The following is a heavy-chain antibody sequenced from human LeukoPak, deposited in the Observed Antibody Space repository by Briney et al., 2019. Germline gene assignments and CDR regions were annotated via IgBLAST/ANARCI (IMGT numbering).Heavy chain of an antibody. V-gene: IGHV1-69*13. J-gene: IGHJ6*03. D-gene: IGHD3-22*01. CDR2: IIPIFGTA. CDR1: GGTFTSYA. CDR3: ARDGAYYYDSSGYYGDYYYYYYMDV. Sequence: ASVKVSCKASGGTFTSYAISWVRQAPGEGHEWMGGIIPIFGTANYAQKFQGRVTITADESTSTAYMELSSLRSEDTAVYYCARDGAYYYDSSGYYGDYYYYYYMDVWGKGTTVTVSS.